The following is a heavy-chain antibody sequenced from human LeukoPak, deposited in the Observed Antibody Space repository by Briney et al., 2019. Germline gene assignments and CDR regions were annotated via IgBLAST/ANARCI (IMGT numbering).Heavy chain of an antibody. D-gene: IGHD6-6*01. CDR1: GGSISSGDYY. V-gene: IGHV4-30-4*01. Sequence: SETLSLTCTVSGGSISSGDYYWSWIRQPPGKGLEWIGYIYYSGSTYYNPSLKSRVTISVDTSKNQFPLKLSSVTAADTAVYYCARFGYSSSSWYFQHWGQGTLVTVSS. J-gene: IGHJ1*01. CDR2: IYYSGST. CDR3: ARFGYSSSSWYFQH.